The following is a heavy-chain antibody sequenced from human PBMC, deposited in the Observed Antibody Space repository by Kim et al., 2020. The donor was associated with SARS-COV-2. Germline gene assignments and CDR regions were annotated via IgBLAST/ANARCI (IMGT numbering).Heavy chain of an antibody. V-gene: IGHV5-51*01. Sequence: SFQGQVTISADKSISTAYLQWSSLKASDTAMYYCARRYYYDSSGYGAFDIWGQGTMVTVSS. D-gene: IGHD3-22*01. CDR3: ARRYYYDSSGYGAFDI. J-gene: IGHJ3*02.